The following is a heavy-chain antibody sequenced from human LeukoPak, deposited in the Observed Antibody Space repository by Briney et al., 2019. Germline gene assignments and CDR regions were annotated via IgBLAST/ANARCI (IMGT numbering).Heavy chain of an antibody. CDR3: AREAVWFGESATRFDY. V-gene: IGHV3-23*01. CDR1: GFTFSNYG. J-gene: IGHJ4*02. Sequence: GGSLRLSCAASGFTFSNYGMHWVRQAPGKGLEWVSAISGSGGSTYYADSVKGRFTISRDNSKNTLYLQMNSLRAEDTAVYYCAREAVWFGESATRFDYWGQGILVTVSS. D-gene: IGHD3-10*01. CDR2: ISGSGGST.